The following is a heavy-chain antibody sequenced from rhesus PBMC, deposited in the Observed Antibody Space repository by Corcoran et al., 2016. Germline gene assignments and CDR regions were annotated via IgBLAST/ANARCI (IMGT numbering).Heavy chain of an antibody. CDR3: ARMRLYYSGTYYYVDGLDS. J-gene: IGHJ6*01. CDR1: GGSISSNY. D-gene: IGHD3-16*01. Sequence: QVQLQESGPGLVKPSETLSLTCAVFGGSISSNYWNWLRQPPGKGLVWIGRIYGSGGSTDYNPSLKSRVTISTDTSKNQFSLKLTSVTAADTALYYCARMRLYYSGTYYYVDGLDSWGQGVVVTVSS. CDR2: IYGSGGST. V-gene: IGHV4-160*01.